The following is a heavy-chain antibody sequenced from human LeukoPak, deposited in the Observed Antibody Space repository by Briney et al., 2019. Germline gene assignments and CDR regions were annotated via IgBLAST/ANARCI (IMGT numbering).Heavy chain of an antibody. CDR1: GFTFSVYG. V-gene: IGHV3-74*01. CDR2: IDNDVTTT. Sequence: GGSLRLSCAASGFTFSVYGMHWVRQAPGKGVGWVSRIDNDVTTTSYADSVRGRFTISRDNAKSTLYLQMNSLRAEDTAVYYCAREYWGSSFDYWGQGTLVSVSS. D-gene: IGHD2-15*01. J-gene: IGHJ4*02. CDR3: AREYWGSSFDY.